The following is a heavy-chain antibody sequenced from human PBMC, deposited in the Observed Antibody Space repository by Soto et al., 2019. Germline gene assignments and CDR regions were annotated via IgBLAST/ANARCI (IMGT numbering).Heavy chain of an antibody. D-gene: IGHD2-15*01. CDR2: ISSSSTTK. CDR3: ARDGCSGSNCLNWLDP. CDR1: GFTFSSYS. Sequence: GGSLRLSCAASGFTFSSYSMNWVRQAPGKGLEWVSYISSSSTTKYYADSEKGRFTISRDNAKNSLYLQMNSLRAEDTAVYYCARDGCSGSNCLNWLDPWGQGTLVTVAS. J-gene: IGHJ5*02. V-gene: IGHV3-48*01.